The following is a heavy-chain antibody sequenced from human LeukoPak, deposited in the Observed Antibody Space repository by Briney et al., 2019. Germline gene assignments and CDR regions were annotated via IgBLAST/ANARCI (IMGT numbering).Heavy chain of an antibody. CDR2: IIPILGIA. D-gene: IGHD2-2*01. CDR1: GGTFSSYA. CDR3: VVQLPFREYFQH. Sequence: VASVKVSCKASGGTFSSYAISWVRQAPGQGLEWMGRIIPILGIANYAQKFQGRVTITADKSTSTAYMELSSLRSEDTAVYYCVVQLPFREYFQHWGQGTLVTVSS. V-gene: IGHV1-69*04. J-gene: IGHJ1*01.